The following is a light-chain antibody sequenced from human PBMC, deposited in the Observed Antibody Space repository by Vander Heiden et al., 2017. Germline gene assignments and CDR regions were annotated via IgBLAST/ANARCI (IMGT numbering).Light chain of an antibody. CDR3: QQDHSTPLT. V-gene: IGKV4-1*01. CDR1: QPPSYSSNNKNY. Sequence: DIVITHSTDSPAVSLGARPPLLRKSSQPPSYSSNNKNYLAWYQQKPGQPPKLLIYWASTRESGVPDRFSGSGSGTDFTLTISSLQAEDVAVYYCQQDHSTPLTFGAGTKVEIK. J-gene: IGKJ4*01. CDR2: WAS.